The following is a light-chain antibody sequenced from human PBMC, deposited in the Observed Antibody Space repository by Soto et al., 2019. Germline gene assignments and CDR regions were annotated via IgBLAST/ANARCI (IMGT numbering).Light chain of an antibody. CDR1: QNVSSY. Sequence: EIVLTQSPATLSLSQGERANLSCRASQNVSSYLAWYQQKPGQAPRLLIYDASNRATGIPARFSGSGSGTDFTLTISSLEPEDFAAYYCQQRSNWPPVTFGGGTNVEIK. CDR3: QQRSNWPPVT. CDR2: DAS. V-gene: IGKV3-11*01. J-gene: IGKJ4*01.